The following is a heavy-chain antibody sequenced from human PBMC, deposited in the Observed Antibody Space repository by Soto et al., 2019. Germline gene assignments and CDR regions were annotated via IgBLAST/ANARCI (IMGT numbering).Heavy chain of an antibody. J-gene: IGHJ5*02. Sequence: SVKVSCKASGGTFSSYAISWVRQAPGQGLEWMGGIIPIFGTANYAQKFQGRVTITADESTSTAYMELSSLRSEDTTVYYCARDLGTAMVTSSWFDPWGQGTLVTVSS. CDR2: IIPIFGTA. V-gene: IGHV1-69*13. CDR3: ARDLGTAMVTSSWFDP. CDR1: GGTFSSYA. D-gene: IGHD5-18*01.